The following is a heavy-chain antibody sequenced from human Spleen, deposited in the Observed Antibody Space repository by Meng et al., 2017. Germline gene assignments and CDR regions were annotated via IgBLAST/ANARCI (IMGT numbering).Heavy chain of an antibody. CDR1: GGSFSDYY. Sequence: QVQLQQWGAGLLKPSETLSLTCVVSGGSFSDYYWSWIRQPPGKGLEWIGEINHSGSTNYNPSLKSRVTISVDTSKNQFSLNLSSVTAADTAVYYCARERRDYWGQGTLVTVSS. CDR2: INHSGST. CDR3: ARERRDY. V-gene: IGHV4-34*01. J-gene: IGHJ4*02.